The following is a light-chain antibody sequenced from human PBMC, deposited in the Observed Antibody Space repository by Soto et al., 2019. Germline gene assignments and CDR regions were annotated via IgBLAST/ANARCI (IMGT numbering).Light chain of an antibody. V-gene: IGKV1-27*01. CDR1: HDINKF. CDR2: AAS. J-gene: IGKJ2*01. CDR3: QNYNSVPYT. Sequence: EIRLTQSPSSLSASVGDRVTIACRASHDINKFLAWFQQKPGKVPELLMYAASSLKSGVPSRFSGSGSGTDFTLTIDGLQPEDFATYFCQNYNSVPYTFGQGTKLEIK.